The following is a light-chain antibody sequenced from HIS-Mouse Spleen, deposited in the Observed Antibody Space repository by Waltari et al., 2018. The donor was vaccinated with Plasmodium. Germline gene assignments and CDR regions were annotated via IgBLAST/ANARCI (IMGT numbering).Light chain of an antibody. CDR2: EGS. Sequence: QSALTQPAYVSGSPGQSITITCTGTRRDGGSYNLVAWYQQHPGKAPKLMIYEGSTRPSGVSNRFSGSKSGNTASLTISGLQAEDEADYYCCSYAGSSTYVFGTGTKVTVL. CDR1: RRDGGSYNL. V-gene: IGLV2-23*01. J-gene: IGLJ1*01. CDR3: CSYAGSSTYV.